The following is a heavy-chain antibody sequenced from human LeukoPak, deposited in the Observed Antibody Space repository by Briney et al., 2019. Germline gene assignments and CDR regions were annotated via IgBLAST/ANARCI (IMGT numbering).Heavy chain of an antibody. CDR2: IDSGGST. CDR1: GFTVSSNY. J-gene: IGHJ6*03. CDR3: ARSTVVTGRYYYYDMDV. Sequence: GGSLRLSCAASGFTVSSNYMSWVRHAPGKGLEWVSVIDSGGSTYYADSVKGRFTISRDNSRNTLYLQMNSLRAEDTAVYYCARSTVVTGRYYYYDMDVWGKGTTVSVSS. V-gene: IGHV3-53*01. D-gene: IGHD4-23*01.